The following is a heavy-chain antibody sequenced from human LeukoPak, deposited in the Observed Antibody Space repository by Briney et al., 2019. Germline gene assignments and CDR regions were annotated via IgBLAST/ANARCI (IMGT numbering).Heavy chain of an antibody. V-gene: IGHV1-46*01. CDR1: GYSFTSHY. J-gene: IGHJ6*03. D-gene: IGHD6-13*01. CDR3: ARSTSSSWQKNYYYYYYMDV. Sequence: ASVKASCKASGYSFTSHYMHWVRQAPGQGLEWLGLINPSGSSTLYAQKLQGRVTMTTDTSTSTAYMELRSLRSDDTAVYYCARSTSSSWQKNYYYYYYMDVWGKGTTVTISS. CDR2: INPSGSST.